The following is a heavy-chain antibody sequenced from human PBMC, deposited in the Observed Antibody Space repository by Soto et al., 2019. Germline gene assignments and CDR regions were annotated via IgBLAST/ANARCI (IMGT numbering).Heavy chain of an antibody. CDR3: AKYWGSSGWFNWFHT. CDR1: GFTVGTTG. D-gene: IGHD6-19*01. CDR2: ISHSGTSK. J-gene: IGHJ5*01. Sequence: QVQLVESGGGVVQPGGSLNLACVASGFTVGTTGMHWVRQAPGKGLEWVAMISHSGTSKQYGDSVQGRFTVSRDDAKNTLYLQMSCLRPEDTGTYHCAKYWGSSGWFNWFHTWGHGVQITISS. V-gene: IGHV3-30*18.